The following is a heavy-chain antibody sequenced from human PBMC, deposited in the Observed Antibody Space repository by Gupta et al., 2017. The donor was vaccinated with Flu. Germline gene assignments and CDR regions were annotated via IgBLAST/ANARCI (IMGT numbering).Heavy chain of an antibody. CDR1: GFTFSSYA. V-gene: IGHV3-23*01. J-gene: IGHJ2*01. Sequence: EVQLLESGGGLVQPGGSLRLSCAASGFTFSSYAMSWVRQAPGKGLEWVSAISGSGGSTYYADSVKGRFTISRDNSKNTLYLQMNSLRAEDTAVYYCAKDNRPVAAPPIGYFDLWGRGTLVTVSS. CDR3: AKDNRPVAAPPIGYFDL. D-gene: IGHD6-6*01. CDR2: ISGSGGST.